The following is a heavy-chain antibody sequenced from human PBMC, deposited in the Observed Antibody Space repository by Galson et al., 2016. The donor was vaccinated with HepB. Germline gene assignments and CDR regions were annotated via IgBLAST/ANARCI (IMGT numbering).Heavy chain of an antibody. CDR2: IWNDGSKK. D-gene: IGHD3-22*01. J-gene: IGHJ4*02. V-gene: IGHV3-33*01. CDR3: ARSGSYYDSSGYYRDPFDY. Sequence: SLRLSCATSAFTFSGYGIHWVRQAPGKGLEWVALIWNDGSKKYYADSVKGRFTISRDNSKNTLYLQMNSLRAEDTAVYYCARSGSYYDSSGYYRDPFDYWGQGTLVTVSS. CDR1: AFTFSGYG.